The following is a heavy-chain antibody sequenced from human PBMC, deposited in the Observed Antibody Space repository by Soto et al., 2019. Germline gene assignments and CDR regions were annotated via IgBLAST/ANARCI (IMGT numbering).Heavy chain of an antibody. V-gene: IGHV1-2*02. J-gene: IGHJ3*01. Sequence: QVQLVQSGAEMKRPGASVNVSCKSSGYTFSVYYMHWLRQAPGQGFEWMGWVNPKSGVTNYSQKFQGRVIFTSDTSINTAYMVLSGLRSDDTAVYFCARDQFNVFLTNYNTDGFDFWGQGTVVTVSS. CDR3: ARDQFNVFLTNYNTDGFDF. D-gene: IGHD3-9*01. CDR1: GYTFSVYY. CDR2: VNPKSGVT.